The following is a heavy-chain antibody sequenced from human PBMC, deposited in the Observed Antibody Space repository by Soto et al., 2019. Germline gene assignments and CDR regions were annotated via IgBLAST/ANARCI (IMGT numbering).Heavy chain of an antibody. CDR3: ARVAFGGSYYYGMDV. D-gene: IGHD3-10*01. Sequence: SETLSRTCAVYGGSFSGYYGSWIRQPPGKGLEWIGEITHSGSTNSNPSLKSRVTISVDTSKNQFSLKLSSVTAADPAVYYCARVAFGGSYYYGMDVWGQGTTVTSP. V-gene: IGHV4-34*01. CDR2: ITHSGST. J-gene: IGHJ6*02. CDR1: GGSFSGYY.